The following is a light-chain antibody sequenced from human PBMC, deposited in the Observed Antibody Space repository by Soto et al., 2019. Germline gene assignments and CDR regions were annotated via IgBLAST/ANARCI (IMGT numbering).Light chain of an antibody. V-gene: IGKV1-8*01. CDR3: QQYYSYLGT. CDR2: AAS. J-gene: IGKJ2*01. CDR1: QGISSY. Sequence: AIRMTQSPSSLSAFTGDRVTITCRASQGISSYLAWYQQKPGKAPKLLIYAASTLQSGVPSRFSGSGSGTDFTLTISCLQSEDFATYYCQQYYSYLGTFGQGTKLEIK.